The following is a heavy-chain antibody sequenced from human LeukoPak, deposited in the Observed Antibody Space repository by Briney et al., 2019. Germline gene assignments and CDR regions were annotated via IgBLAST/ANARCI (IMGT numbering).Heavy chain of an antibody. V-gene: IGHV3-7*01. CDR3: ARRDGGHYDILTGYYLYYYYMDV. CDR1: GFTFSSYW. Sequence: GGSLRLSCAASGFTFSSYWMSWVRQAPGKGLEWVANIKEDGSEKYYVDSVKGRFTISRDNAKNSLYLQMNSPRAEDTAVYYCARRDGGHYDILTGYYLYYYYMDVWGKGTTVTVSS. J-gene: IGHJ6*03. D-gene: IGHD3-9*01. CDR2: IKEDGSEK.